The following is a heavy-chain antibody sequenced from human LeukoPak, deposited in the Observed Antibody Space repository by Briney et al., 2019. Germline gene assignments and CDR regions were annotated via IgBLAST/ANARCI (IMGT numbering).Heavy chain of an antibody. CDR2: IYYSGST. V-gene: IGHV4-61*10. CDR3: ARDVVSSWYFRWFDP. CDR1: GGSISSGSYY. Sequence: SETLSLTCTVSGGSISSGSYYWSWIRQPAGKGLEWIGYIYYSGSTNYNPSLKSRVTISVDTSKNQFSLKLSSVTAADTAVYYCARDVVSSWYFRWFDPWGQGTLVTVSS. D-gene: IGHD6-13*01. J-gene: IGHJ5*02.